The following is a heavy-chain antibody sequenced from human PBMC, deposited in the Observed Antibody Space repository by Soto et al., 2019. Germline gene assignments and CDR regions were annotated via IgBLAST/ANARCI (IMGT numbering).Heavy chain of an antibody. V-gene: IGHV1-8*01. CDR1: GYTFTSYE. CDR3: ARGELLWFGELLR. Sequence: QVQLVQSGAEVKKPGASVKVSCKASGYTFTSYEINWVRQATGQGLEWMGWMNPNSGDTGYAQKFQGRVTMTRNTTISPDYMALSSLRSEDTAVYYCARGELLWFGELLRWGQGTLVTVSS. J-gene: IGHJ4*02. CDR2: MNPNSGDT. D-gene: IGHD3-10*01.